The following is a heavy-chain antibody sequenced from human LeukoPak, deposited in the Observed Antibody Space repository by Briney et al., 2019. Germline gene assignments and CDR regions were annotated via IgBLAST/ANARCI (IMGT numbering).Heavy chain of an antibody. CDR1: GFSFMNAW. J-gene: IGHJ4*02. CDR3: TTFYHEYSPY. CDR2: IKSNADGGTP. D-gene: IGHD2/OR15-2a*01. V-gene: IGHV3-15*01. Sequence: GGSLRLSCTASGFSFMNAWMIWVRQAPGKGLEWVGRIKSNADGGTPDYAAPARGRFTISRDDSKNTLYLQMNSLKTEDTAVYYCTTFYHEYSPYWGRGTLVTVSS.